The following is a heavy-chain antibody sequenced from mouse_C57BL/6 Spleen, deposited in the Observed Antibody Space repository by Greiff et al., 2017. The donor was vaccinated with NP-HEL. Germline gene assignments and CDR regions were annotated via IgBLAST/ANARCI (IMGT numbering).Heavy chain of an antibody. CDR1: GYAFSSYW. CDR2: IYPGDGDT. Sequence: VQLQQSGAELVKPGASVKISCKASGYAFSSYWMNWVKQRPGKGLEWIGQIYPGDGDTNYNGKFKGKATLTADTSSSTAYMQLSSLTSEDSAVYFCARGYYGNYPAWFAYWGQGTLVTVSA. CDR3: ARGYYGNYPAWFAY. D-gene: IGHD2-1*01. V-gene: IGHV1-80*01. J-gene: IGHJ3*01.